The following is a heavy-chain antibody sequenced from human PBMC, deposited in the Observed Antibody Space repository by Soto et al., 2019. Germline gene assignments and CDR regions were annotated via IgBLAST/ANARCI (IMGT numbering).Heavy chain of an antibody. Sequence: EVQLLESGGCLVEPGGSLRLSCAASVFSFSNYAMNWVRQAPGNGLEWVSAISGSGGSTYYADSVKGRFTISRDNSKNTLYVQMNSLRAKDTAVYYCTKNAHQGAVAGPNWFDPWGQGTLVPVSS. D-gene: IGHD6-19*01. CDR3: TKNAHQGAVAGPNWFDP. CDR2: ISGSGGST. CDR1: VFSFSNYA. J-gene: IGHJ5*02. V-gene: IGHV3-23*01.